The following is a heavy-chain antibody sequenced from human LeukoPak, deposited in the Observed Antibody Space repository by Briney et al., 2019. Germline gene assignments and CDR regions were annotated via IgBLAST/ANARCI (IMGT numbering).Heavy chain of an antibody. CDR2: INSEGSST. D-gene: IGHD6-13*01. J-gene: IGHJ4*02. CDR1: GFTFSSYW. CDR3: ARDSKAAGIPHDY. Sequence: GGSLRPSCAASGFTFSSYWMHWVRQAPGKGLVWVSRINSEGSSTSYADSVKGRFTISRDNAKNTLYLQMNSLRAEDTAVYYCARDSKAAGIPHDYWGQGTLVTVSS. V-gene: IGHV3-74*01.